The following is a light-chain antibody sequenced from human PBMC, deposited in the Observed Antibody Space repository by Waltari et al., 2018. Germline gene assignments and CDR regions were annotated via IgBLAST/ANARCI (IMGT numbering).Light chain of an antibody. CDR2: DGS. CDR3: QNRRNWPLLT. V-gene: IGKV3-11*01. J-gene: IGKJ4*01. CDR1: QNIGNN. Sequence: EVVLTQSPATLSLSPGDRATLSCRASQNIGNNLAWYQQKPGQAPRLLMNDGSNRATGGPARFSGSGYGTDFTLTISSLGPEDFAVYYCQNRRNWPLLTFGGGTKVEIK.